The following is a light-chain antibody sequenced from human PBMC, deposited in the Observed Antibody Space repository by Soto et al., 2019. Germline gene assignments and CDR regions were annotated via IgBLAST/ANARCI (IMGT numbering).Light chain of an antibody. V-gene: IGKV3-15*01. Sequence: EIGVSQSPATLSVTLRDRATLSCRASQSVSSNLAWYQQKPGQAPRLLIYGASTRATGIPARFSGSGSGTEFTLTISSLQSEDFAVYSCQQYNNWPLTFGGGTKVDIK. CDR1: QSVSSN. CDR2: GAS. CDR3: QQYNNWPLT. J-gene: IGKJ4*01.